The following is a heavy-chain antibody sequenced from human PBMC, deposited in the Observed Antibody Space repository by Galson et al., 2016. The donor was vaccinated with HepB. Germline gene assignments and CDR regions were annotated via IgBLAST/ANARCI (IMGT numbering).Heavy chain of an antibody. CDR2: IYPSDPDT. Sequence: QSGAEVKKPGESLKISCKGSGYTFTSYWVGWVRQMPGKGLEWMGIIYPSDPDTRYSPSFQGQVTISADKSINTAYLQWSSLKASDTAMYYCARGYSFNTFYFDYWGQGTLVTVSS. J-gene: IGHJ4*02. CDR3: ARGYSFNTFYFDY. V-gene: IGHV5-51*01. CDR1: GYTFTSYW. D-gene: IGHD5-18*01.